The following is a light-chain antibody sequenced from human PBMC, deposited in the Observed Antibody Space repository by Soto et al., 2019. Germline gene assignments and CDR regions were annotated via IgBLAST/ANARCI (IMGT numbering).Light chain of an antibody. Sequence: QMTQSPSSLSASVGARVTITCRASQPIRTSLNWYQQKPGKAPKLLIYGATTLQSWVPSRFSGTGSGTDFTPTISSLEPEDFAIYYCQQSYTAPRTFGQGTKVEV. V-gene: IGKV1-39*01. CDR2: GAT. CDR1: QPIRTS. J-gene: IGKJ1*01. CDR3: QQSYTAPRT.